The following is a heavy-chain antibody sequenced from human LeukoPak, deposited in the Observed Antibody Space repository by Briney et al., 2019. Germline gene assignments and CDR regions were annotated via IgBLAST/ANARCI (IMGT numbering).Heavy chain of an antibody. D-gene: IGHD6-19*01. V-gene: IGHV3-23*01. Sequence: GGSLRLSWSASCFTFSRYGMRWVRQAPGKGREWVSVISGSGGSTYYADSVRGRFIISRDNSKNKQYLQMNSLRAEHTAVYYCAKRRSSGWSYFDFWGQGTLVSVSS. CDR1: CFTFSRYG. CDR3: AKRRSSGWSYFDF. J-gene: IGHJ4*02. CDR2: ISGSGGST.